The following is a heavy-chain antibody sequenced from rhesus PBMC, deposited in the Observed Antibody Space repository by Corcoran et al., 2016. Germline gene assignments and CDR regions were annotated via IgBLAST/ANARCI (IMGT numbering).Heavy chain of an antibody. Sequence: QVQLQESGPGLVKPSETLSLTCAVSGGSISSSNWWSWIRQPPGKGLEWIGYISVSSGSTYYNPSLKSRVPISTDTSKYQFDLKLSSVTAADTAVYYCARASYEDDYGYYYTDFDYWGQGVLVTVSS. D-gene: IGHD3-9*01. V-gene: IGHV4-65*01. J-gene: IGHJ4*01. CDR1: GGSISSSNW. CDR3: ARASYEDDYGYYYTDFDY. CDR2: ISVSSGST.